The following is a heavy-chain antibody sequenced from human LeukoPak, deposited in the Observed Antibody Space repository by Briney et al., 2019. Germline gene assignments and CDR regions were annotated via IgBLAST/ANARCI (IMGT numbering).Heavy chain of an antibody. Sequence: GASLKISCKGSGYSFTSYWISWVRQMPGKGLEWMGRIDPSDSYTNYSPSFQGHVTISADKSISTAYLQWSSLKASDTAMYYCAGSDDMITFGGVIVPDAFDIWGQGTMVTVSS. CDR3: AGSDDMITFGGVIVPDAFDI. CDR1: GYSFTSYW. D-gene: IGHD3-16*02. J-gene: IGHJ3*02. V-gene: IGHV5-10-1*01. CDR2: IDPSDSYT.